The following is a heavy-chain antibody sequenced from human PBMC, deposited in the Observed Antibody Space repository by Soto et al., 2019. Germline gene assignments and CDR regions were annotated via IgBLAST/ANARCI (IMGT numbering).Heavy chain of an antibody. V-gene: IGHV3-30*18. D-gene: IGHD6-19*01. J-gene: IGHJ3*02. CDR1: GFTFSSYG. CDR3: AKIAVAETHDAFDI. Sequence: PGGSLRLSCAASGFTFSSYGMHWVRQAPGKGLEWVAVISYDGSNKYYADSVKGRFTISRDNSKNTLYLQMNSLRAEDTAVYYCAKIAVAETHDAFDIWGQGTMVTVSS. CDR2: ISYDGSNK.